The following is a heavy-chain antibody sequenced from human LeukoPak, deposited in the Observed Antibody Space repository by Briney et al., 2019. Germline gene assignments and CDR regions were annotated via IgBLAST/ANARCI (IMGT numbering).Heavy chain of an antibody. D-gene: IGHD2-2*01. Sequence: PSETLSLTCTVSGGSISSGDYYWSWIRQPPGKGLEWIGYIYYSGSTYYNPSLKSRVTISVDTSKNQFSLKLSSVTAADTAVYYCASLVVVPKAVVLWYFDLWGRGTLVTVSS. V-gene: IGHV4-30-4*01. CDR1: GGSISSGDYY. CDR2: IYYSGST. CDR3: ASLVVVPKAVVLWYFDL. J-gene: IGHJ2*01.